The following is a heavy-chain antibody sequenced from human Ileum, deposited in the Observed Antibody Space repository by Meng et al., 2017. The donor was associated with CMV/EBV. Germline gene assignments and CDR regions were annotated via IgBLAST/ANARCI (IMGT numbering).Heavy chain of an antibody. D-gene: IGHD3-16*01. J-gene: IGHJ5*02. CDR2: IDPSGSR. Sequence: SVQDLGNPSETLSFSLCVSGGAMSGNYWGWVRHSAGKRLEWIGSIDPSGSRNYNPSLRDRITVSVDTSKNQFSLRLTYVTAADTAVYYCARECVGEGDNCQWDYWFDPWGHGTLVTVSS. V-gene: IGHV4-4*07. CDR1: GGAMSGNY. CDR3: ARECVGEGDNCQWDYWFDP.